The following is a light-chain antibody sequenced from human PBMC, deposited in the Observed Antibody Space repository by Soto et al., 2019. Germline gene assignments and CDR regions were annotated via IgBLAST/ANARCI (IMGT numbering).Light chain of an antibody. J-gene: IGLJ2*01. CDR3: QSYDSSLSGYVV. CDR2: GNS. CDR1: SSNIGAGCD. Sequence: QTVVTQPPSVSGAPGQRVTISCTGSSSNIGAGCDVHWYQQLPGTAPKLLIYGNSNRPSGVPDRFSGSKSGTSASLAITGLQAEYESDYYCQSYDSSLSGYVVFGGGTKVTVL. V-gene: IGLV1-40*01.